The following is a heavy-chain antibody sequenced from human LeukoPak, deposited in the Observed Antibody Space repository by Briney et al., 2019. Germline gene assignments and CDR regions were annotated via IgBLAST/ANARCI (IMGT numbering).Heavy chain of an antibody. CDR1: GFTFSSYS. CDR2: ISSSSSYI. V-gene: IGHV3-21*01. J-gene: IGHJ5*02. D-gene: IGHD3-10*01. CDR3: AREYYYGSGSYLDWFDP. Sequence: GGSLRLSCAASGFTFSSYSINWVRQAPGKGLEWVSSISSSSSYIYYADSVKGRFTISRDNAKNSLYLQMNSLRAEDTAVYYCAREYYYGSGSYLDWFDPWGQGTLVTVSS.